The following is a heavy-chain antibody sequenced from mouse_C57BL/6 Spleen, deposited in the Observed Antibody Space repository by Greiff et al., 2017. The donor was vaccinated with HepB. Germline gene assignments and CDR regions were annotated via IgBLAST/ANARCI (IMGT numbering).Heavy chain of an antibody. CDR1: GFTFSSYA. V-gene: IGHV5-4*03. D-gene: IGHD2-5*01. CDR3: ARVYSNYVGY. CDR2: ISDGGSYT. J-gene: IGHJ4*01. Sequence: EVMLVESGGGLVKPGGSLKLSCAASGFTFSSYAMSWVRQTPEKRLEWVATISDGGSYTYYPDNVKGRFTISRDNAKNNLYLQMSHLKSEDTAMYYCARVYSNYVGYWGQGTSVTVSS.